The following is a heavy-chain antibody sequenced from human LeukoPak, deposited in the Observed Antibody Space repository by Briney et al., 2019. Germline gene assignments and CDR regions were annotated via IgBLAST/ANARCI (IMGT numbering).Heavy chain of an antibody. CDR3: AVNFWSGYYLFDY. CDR1: GGTFSSYA. CDR2: IIPIFGTA. J-gene: IGHJ4*02. V-gene: IGHV1-69*05. Sequence: ASVKVSCKASGGTFSSYAISWVRQAPGQGLEWMGGIIPIFGTANYAQKFQGRVTITTDESTSTAYMELSSLRSEDTAVYYCAVNFWSGYYLFDYWGQGTLVTVSS. D-gene: IGHD3-3*01.